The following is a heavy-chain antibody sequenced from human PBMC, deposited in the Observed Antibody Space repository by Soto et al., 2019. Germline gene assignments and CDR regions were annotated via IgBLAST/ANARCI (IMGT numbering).Heavy chain of an antibody. CDR2: IIPISGTA. J-gene: IGHJ6*02. CDR1: GGTFSSYA. V-gene: IGHV1-69*01. D-gene: IGHD2-2*01. Sequence: QMQLVQSGAEVKKPGSSVKVSCKASGGTFSSYAISWVRQAPGQGLEWMGGIIPISGTANYAQKFQGRVTITADESTSTAYMELSSLRSEDTAVYYCARSQGSSTSLEIYNYYYYGMDVWGQGTTVTVS. CDR3: ARSQGSSTSLEIYNYYYYGMDV.